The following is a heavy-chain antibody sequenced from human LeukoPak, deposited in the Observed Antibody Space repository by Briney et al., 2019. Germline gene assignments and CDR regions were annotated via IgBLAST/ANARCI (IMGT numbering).Heavy chain of an antibody. J-gene: IGHJ2*01. CDR2: ISGSGGST. D-gene: IGHD3-22*01. CDR3: AKYGISGQYYDSSGYETNWYFDL. Sequence: GGSLRLSCAASGFTFSSYAMSWVRQAPGKGLEWVSAISGSGGSTYYADSVKGRFTISRDNSKNTLYLQMNSLRAEDTAVYYCAKYGISGQYYDSSGYETNWYFDLWGRGTLVTVSS. V-gene: IGHV3-23*01. CDR1: GFTFSSYA.